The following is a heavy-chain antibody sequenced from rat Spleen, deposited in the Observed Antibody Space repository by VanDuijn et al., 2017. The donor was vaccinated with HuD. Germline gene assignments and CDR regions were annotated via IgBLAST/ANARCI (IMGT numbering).Heavy chain of an antibody. CDR1: GFTFSSYY. CDR2: ISTSGSRT. V-gene: IGHV5-25*01. D-gene: IGHD1-10*01. Sequence: EVQLVESGGGLVQPGRSLKLSCAASGFTFSSYYLAWVRQAPKKGLEWVATISTSGSRTFYPDSVKGRFTISRDNAKSSLYLQMNSLRSEDTATYYCAGHGQLRYFDYWGQGVMVTVAS. J-gene: IGHJ2*01. CDR3: AGHGQLRYFDY.